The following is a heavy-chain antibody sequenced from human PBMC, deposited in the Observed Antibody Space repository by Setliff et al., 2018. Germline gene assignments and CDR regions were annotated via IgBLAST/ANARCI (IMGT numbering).Heavy chain of an antibody. Sequence: GASVKVSCKASGETFTRYSIHWVRQAPGQRLEWIGYMDTGTGKKEYSQKFRDRVTIIRDTSATTAYVELSSLRSEDTAMYYCAREKVVVVSATSYHYYMDVWGKGTTVTVSS. CDR2: MDTGTGKK. J-gene: IGHJ6*03. CDR3: AREKVVVVSATSYHYYMDV. D-gene: IGHD2-15*01. V-gene: IGHV1-3*04. CDR1: GETFTRYS.